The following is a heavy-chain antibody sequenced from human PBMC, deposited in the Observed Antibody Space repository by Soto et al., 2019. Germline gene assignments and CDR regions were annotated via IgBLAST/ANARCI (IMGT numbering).Heavy chain of an antibody. V-gene: IGHV1-2*02. CDR3: ARTNGIGNDY. Sequence: GASVKVSCKASGYSFTAYFVHWVRQAPGQGLEWMGWINPNSGGPNYAPNFQGRVTMTRDTSISTAYMELSRLTSDDTAVYYCARTNGIGNDYWGQGTRVTVSS. CDR2: INPNSGGP. CDR1: GYSFTAYF. J-gene: IGHJ4*02.